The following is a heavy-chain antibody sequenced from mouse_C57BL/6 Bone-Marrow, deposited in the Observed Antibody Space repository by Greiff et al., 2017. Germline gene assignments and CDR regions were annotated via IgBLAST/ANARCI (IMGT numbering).Heavy chain of an antibody. Sequence: VQLQQPGAELVMPGASVTLSCKASGYTFTRYWMHWVKQRPGQGLEWIGEIDPSGSYTNYNQKFKGKSTLTVDKSSSPAYMQRSSLTAEDSAVYYCARGLLQYFDVWGTGTTVTVSS. V-gene: IGHV1-69*01. CDR1: GYTFTRYW. D-gene: IGHD2-3*01. CDR3: ARGLLQYFDV. J-gene: IGHJ1*03. CDR2: IDPSGSYT.